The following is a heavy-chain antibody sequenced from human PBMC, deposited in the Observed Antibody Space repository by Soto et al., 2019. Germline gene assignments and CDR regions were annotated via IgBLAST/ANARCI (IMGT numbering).Heavy chain of an antibody. J-gene: IGHJ4*02. Sequence: QVQLQESGPGLVKPSQTLSLTCTVSGGSISSGGYYWSWIRQHPGKGLEWIGYIFYSGSTYFNPSLKGRVTISVDTSKNQFSLKLSSVTAADTAVYYCARGTTVTLYYFDYWGQGTLVTVSS. CDR1: GGSISSGGYY. D-gene: IGHD4-17*01. V-gene: IGHV4-31*03. CDR3: ARGTTVTLYYFDY. CDR2: IFYSGST.